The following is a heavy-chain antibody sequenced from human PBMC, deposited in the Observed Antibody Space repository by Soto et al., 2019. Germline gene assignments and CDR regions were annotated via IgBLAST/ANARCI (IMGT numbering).Heavy chain of an antibody. J-gene: IGHJ5*02. CDR2: IYWDDDK. D-gene: IGHD3-16*02. V-gene: IGHV2-5*02. CDR3: AHRQQGDYVWGSYPHYENWFDP. Sequence: QITLKESGPTLVKPTQTLTLTCTFSGFSLSTSGVGVGWIRQPPGKALEWLALIYWDDDKRYSPSLKSRLTITKDTSKNQVVLTMTNMDPVDTATYYCAHRQQGDYVWGSYPHYENWFDPWGQGTLVTVSS. CDR1: GFSLSTSGVG.